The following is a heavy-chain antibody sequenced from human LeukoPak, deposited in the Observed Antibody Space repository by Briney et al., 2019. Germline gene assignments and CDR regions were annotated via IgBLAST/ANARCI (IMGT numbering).Heavy chain of an antibody. CDR2: ISGSGGST. V-gene: IGHV3-23*01. CDR1: GFTFSSYS. J-gene: IGHJ4*02. D-gene: IGHD3-22*01. Sequence: PGGSLRLSCAASGFTFSSYSMNWVRQAPGKGLEWVSAISGSGGSTYYADSVKGRFTISRDNSKNTLYLQMNSLRAEDTPVYYCAKGVGSGSADYWGQGTLVTVSS. CDR3: AKGVGSGSADY.